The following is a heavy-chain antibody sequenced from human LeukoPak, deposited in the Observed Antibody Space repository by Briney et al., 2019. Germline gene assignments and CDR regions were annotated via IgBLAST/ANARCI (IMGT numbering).Heavy chain of an antibody. CDR2: IYTSGST. V-gene: IGHV4-4*09. D-gene: IGHD4-17*01. CDR3: ARSTVTTFFGWFDP. Sequence: SETLSLTCTVSGGSISSYYWSWIRQPPGKGLEWIGYIYTSGSTNYNPSLKSRVTISVDTSKNQFSLKQSSVTAADTAVYYCARSTVTTFFGWFDPWGQGTLVTVSS. CDR1: GGSISSYY. J-gene: IGHJ5*02.